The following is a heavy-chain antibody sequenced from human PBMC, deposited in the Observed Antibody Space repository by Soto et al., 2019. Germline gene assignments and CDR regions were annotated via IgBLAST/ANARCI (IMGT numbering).Heavy chain of an antibody. CDR1: GGSISTYF. Sequence: SETLSLTCSVSGGSISTYFCNWIRQPAGKGMGWIGRIDASGNTNYSPSLKSRVTMSVDTSKNQFSLKLSSVTAADTAVYYCARGGHDFWSGPFDFWGQGTLVTVSS. J-gene: IGHJ4*02. D-gene: IGHD3-3*01. V-gene: IGHV4-4*07. CDR3: ARGGHDFWSGPFDF. CDR2: IDASGNT.